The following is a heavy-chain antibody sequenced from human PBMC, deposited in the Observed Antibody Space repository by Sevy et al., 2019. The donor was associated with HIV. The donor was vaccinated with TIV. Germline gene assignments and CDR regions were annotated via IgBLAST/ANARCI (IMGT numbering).Heavy chain of an antibody. D-gene: IGHD6-19*01. Sequence: GGSLRLSCSTFGFTFSNYGMHWVRQAPGRGLEWVAAILSDGNYQYYADSVKGRVTISRDNSKNTLYLQMSSLRADDTAMYYCARESGSGWYVDSWGRGTLVTVSS. CDR1: GFTFSNYG. V-gene: IGHV3-33*08. J-gene: IGHJ4*02. CDR3: ARESGSGWYVDS. CDR2: ILSDGNYQ.